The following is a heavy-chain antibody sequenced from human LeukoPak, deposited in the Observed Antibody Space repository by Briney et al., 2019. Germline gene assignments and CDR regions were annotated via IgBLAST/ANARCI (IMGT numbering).Heavy chain of an antibody. J-gene: IGHJ5*02. CDR2: FDPEDGET. CDR3: ATDGGAAGTMFDP. V-gene: IGHV1-24*01. Sequence: ASVKVSCKASGFTFTNYGISWVRQAPGKGLEWMGGFDPEDGETIYAQKFQGRVTMTEDTSTDTAYMELSSLRSEDTAVYYCATDGGAAGTMFDPWGQGTLVTVSS. D-gene: IGHD6-13*01. CDR1: GFTFTNYG.